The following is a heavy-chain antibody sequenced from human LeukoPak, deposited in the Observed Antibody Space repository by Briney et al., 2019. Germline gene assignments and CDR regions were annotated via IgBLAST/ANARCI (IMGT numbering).Heavy chain of an antibody. CDR2: IKQDGGQI. V-gene: IGHV3-7*01. Sequence: GGSLRLSCAASEFTFSSYWMSWVRQAPGKGLEWVANIKQDGGQIYYLDSVKGRFTISRDNAKNSLYLQMNSLRAEDTAVYYCARDRWELLSNSYHYCGLDVWGQGTTVTVSS. CDR3: ARDRWELLSNSYHYCGLDV. CDR1: EFTFSSYW. J-gene: IGHJ6*02. D-gene: IGHD2-15*01.